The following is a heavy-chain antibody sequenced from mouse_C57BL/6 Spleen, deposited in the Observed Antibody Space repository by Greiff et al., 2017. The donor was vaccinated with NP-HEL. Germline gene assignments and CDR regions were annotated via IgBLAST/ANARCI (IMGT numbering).Heavy chain of an antibody. Sequence: QVQLQQPGAELVRPGTSVKLSCKASGYTFTSYWMHWVKQRPGQGLEWIGVIDPSDSYTNYNQKFKGKATLTVDTSSSTAYMQLSSLTSEDSAVYYCAGKSDYWGEGTTLTLSP. CDR3: AGKSDY. CDR1: GYTFTSYW. CDR2: IDPSDSYT. J-gene: IGHJ2*01. V-gene: IGHV1-59*01.